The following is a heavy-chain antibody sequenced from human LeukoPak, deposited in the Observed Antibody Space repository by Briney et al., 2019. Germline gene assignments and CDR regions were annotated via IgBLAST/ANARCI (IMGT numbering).Heavy chain of an antibody. D-gene: IGHD3-22*01. CDR3: ARGTYYYDSSGYYYRY. CDR1: GFTFSSCA. Sequence: GGSLRLSCAASGFTFSSCAMSWVRQAPGKGLEWVSTIIDSGNSIYYADSVEGRFTISRDNSKDTLYLQMDSLRAEDTAVYYCARGTYYYDSSGYYYRYWGQGTLVTVSS. CDR2: IIDSGNSI. V-gene: IGHV3-23*01. J-gene: IGHJ4*02.